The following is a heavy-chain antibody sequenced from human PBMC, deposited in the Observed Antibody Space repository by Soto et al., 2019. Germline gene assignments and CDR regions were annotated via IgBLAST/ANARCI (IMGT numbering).Heavy chain of an antibody. CDR3: ERDQTKRPNDAYDL. D-gene: IGHD2-8*01. J-gene: IGHJ3*01. CDR1: GYTFMHYD. V-gene: IGHV1-18*01. CDR2: SSHSTGKA. Sequence: QVQLVQSGADVKKPGASVKLSCKASGYTFMHYDIGWVRQAPGQGPEWLGRSSHSTGKADYPQKLQGRVTMTTDTSKTTAYMEMRRLRPDNTAVYYCERDQTKRPNDAYDLWGQGKMVNVSS.